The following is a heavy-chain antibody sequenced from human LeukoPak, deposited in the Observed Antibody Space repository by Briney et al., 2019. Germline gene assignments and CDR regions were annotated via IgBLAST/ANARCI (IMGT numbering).Heavy chain of an antibody. D-gene: IGHD5-18*01. J-gene: IGHJ5*02. CDR1: GGTFSGYA. CDR2: IIPGFGAT. V-gene: IGHV1-69*13. CDR3: AAPLRAGYMYGFQS. Sequence: ASVKVSCKASGGTFSGYAFNWVRQAPGQGLEWMGGIIPGFGATDCADKFQGRVTITADEFTSTAYIDLTSLRSDDTAIYFCAAPLRAGYMYGFQSWGQGTLVTVSS.